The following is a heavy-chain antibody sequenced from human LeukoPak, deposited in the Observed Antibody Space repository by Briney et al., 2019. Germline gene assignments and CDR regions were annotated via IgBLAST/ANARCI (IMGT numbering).Heavy chain of an antibody. Sequence: GESLKISCKGSGYSFTSYWIGWVRQMPGKGLEWMGIIYPDDSDTRYSPSFQGQVTISADKSISTAYLQWSSLKASDTAMYYCARSEYLHWETHDAALDIWGQGTMVTVSS. CDR1: GYSFTSYW. CDR2: IYPDDSDT. J-gene: IGHJ3*02. D-gene: IGHD6-6*01. CDR3: ARSEYLHWETHDAALDI. V-gene: IGHV5-51*01.